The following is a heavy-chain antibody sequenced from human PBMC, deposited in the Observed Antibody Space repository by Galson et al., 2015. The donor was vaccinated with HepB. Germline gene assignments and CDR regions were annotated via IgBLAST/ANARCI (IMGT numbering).Heavy chain of an antibody. Sequence: SLRLSCAASGFTFSSYAMHWVRQAPGKGLEWVAVISYDGSNKYYADSVKGRFTISRDNSKNTLYLQMNSLRAEDTAVYYCARVYGNTAMVDYWGQGTLVTVSS. CDR2: ISYDGSNK. V-gene: IGHV3-30*04. J-gene: IGHJ4*02. D-gene: IGHD5-18*01. CDR3: ARVYGNTAMVDY. CDR1: GFTFSSYA.